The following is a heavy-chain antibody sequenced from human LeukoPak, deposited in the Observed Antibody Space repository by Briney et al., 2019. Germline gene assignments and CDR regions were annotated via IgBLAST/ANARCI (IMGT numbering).Heavy chain of an antibody. J-gene: IGHJ4*02. CDR3: AKTRPLDSSSWSHGDY. V-gene: IGHV3-23*01. CDR1: GFTFSSYA. Sequence: PGGSLRLSCAVSGFTFSSYAMSWVRQAPGKGLEWVSAISGSGDSTYYRDSVKGRFTISRDNSKNTLYLQMNSLRAEDTAVYYCAKTRPLDSSSWSHGDYWGQGTLVTVSS. CDR2: ISGSGDST. D-gene: IGHD6-13*01.